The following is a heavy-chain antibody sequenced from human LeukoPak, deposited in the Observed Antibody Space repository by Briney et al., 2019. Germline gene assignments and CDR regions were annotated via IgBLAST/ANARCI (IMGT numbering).Heavy chain of an antibody. Sequence: GGSLRLSCAASGFTFSTFAMIWVRQPPGKGLEWVSSIFPSGGEIHYADSVKGRFTISRDNAKNSLYLQMNSLRAEDTAVYYCARTYYYDSSGYPVGWFDPWGQGTLVTVSS. J-gene: IGHJ5*02. CDR1: GFTFSTFA. CDR2: IFPSGGEI. CDR3: ARTYYYDSSGYPVGWFDP. V-gene: IGHV3-21*01. D-gene: IGHD3-22*01.